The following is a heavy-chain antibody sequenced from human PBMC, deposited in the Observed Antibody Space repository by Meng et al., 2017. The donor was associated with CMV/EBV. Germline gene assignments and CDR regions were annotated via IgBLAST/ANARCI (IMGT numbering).Heavy chain of an antibody. CDR1: GGSFSGYY. CDR2: INHSGST. J-gene: IGHJ6*04. V-gene: IGHV4-34*01. D-gene: IGHD2-2*01. Sequence: GSLRLSCAVYGGSFSGYYWSWIRQPPGKGLEWIGEINHSGSTNYNPSLKSRVTISVDTSKNQFSLKLSSVTAADTAVYYCARGRYCSSTSCTYDDDGRDGGGKG. CDR3: ARGRYCSSTSCTYDDDGRDG.